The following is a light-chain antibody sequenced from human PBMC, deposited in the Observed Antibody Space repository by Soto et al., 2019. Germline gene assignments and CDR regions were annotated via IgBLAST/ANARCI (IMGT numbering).Light chain of an antibody. Sequence: VVKAQSPDTLSFSPGERATLSCRASQSVTNNQLAWFRQKPGQAPRLLIWGANTRATGIPDRFSGSGSGTDFTLTISRLESEDFVMFYCYQYGSTPPTFGQGTKVDI. V-gene: IGKV3-20*01. CDR2: GAN. J-gene: IGKJ1*01. CDR3: YQYGSTPPT. CDR1: QSVTNNQ.